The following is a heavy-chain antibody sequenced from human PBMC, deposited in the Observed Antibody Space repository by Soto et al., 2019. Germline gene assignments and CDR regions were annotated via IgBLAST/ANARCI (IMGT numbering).Heavy chain of an antibody. V-gene: IGHV3-30*18. Sequence: QVQLVESGGGVVQPGRSLRLSCAASGFTFSSYGMHWVRQAPGMGLEWVAVISYDGSNKYYADSVKGRFTISRDNSKNTLYLQMNSLRAEDTAVYYCAKFPVVTPFDYWGQGTLVTVSS. J-gene: IGHJ4*02. CDR2: ISYDGSNK. CDR1: GFTFSSYG. CDR3: AKFPVVTPFDY. D-gene: IGHD2-15*01.